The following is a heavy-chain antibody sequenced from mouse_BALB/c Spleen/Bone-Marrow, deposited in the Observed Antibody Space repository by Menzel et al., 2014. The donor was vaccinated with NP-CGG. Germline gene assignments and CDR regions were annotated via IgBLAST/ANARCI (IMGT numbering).Heavy chain of an antibody. V-gene: IGHV1S81*02. CDR3: TRSRRAMDH. J-gene: IGHJ4*01. CDR2: INPSNGGT. Sequence: QVQLQQSGAELVKPGASVKLSCKASGYTFPSYYMCWVKQRPGQGLEWIGEINPSNGGTNFNEKFKSKATLTVDKSSSTAYMSLSSLTSEDSAVYYCTRSRRAMDHWGQGTSVTVSS. CDR1: GYTFPSYY. D-gene: IGHD2-12*01.